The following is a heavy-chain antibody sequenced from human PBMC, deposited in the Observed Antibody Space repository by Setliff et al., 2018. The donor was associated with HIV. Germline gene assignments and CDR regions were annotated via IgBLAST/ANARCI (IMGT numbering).Heavy chain of an antibody. J-gene: IGHJ4*02. V-gene: IGHV4-4*07. D-gene: IGHD6-19*01. CDR3: ARAPRYYRGWYIPEYFDN. CDR1: GDSISGYY. CDR2: IYSPIIST. Sequence: SETLSLTCTVSGDSISGYYWSWIRQPAGKGLEWIGRIYSPIISTNYNPSLKSRVTMSVDTSKNQFSLRLNSVTSADTAVYFCARAPRYYRGWYIPEYFDNWGEGTLVTVSS.